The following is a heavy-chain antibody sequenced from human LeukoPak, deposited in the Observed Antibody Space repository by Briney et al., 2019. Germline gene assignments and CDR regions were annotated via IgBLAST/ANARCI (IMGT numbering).Heavy chain of an antibody. Sequence: SQTLSLTCTVSGGSISSGGYYWNWIRQHPGKGLEWIGYIYYSGNTYYNPSLKSRVTISVDTSKNQFSLKLSSVTAADTAVYYCARVGDWNDLVYWGQGTLVTVSS. CDR1: GGSISSGGYY. V-gene: IGHV4-31*03. D-gene: IGHD1-1*01. J-gene: IGHJ4*02. CDR3: ARVGDWNDLVY. CDR2: IYYSGNT.